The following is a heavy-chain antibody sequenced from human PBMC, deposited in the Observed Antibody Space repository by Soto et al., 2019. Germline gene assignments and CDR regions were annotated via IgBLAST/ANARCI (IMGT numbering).Heavy chain of an antibody. CDR2: IIPIFGTA. J-gene: IGHJ4*02. D-gene: IGHD3-10*01. CDR1: GGTFSSYA. CDR3: ARFFVEYYGSGGHFDY. V-gene: IGHV1-69*13. Sequence: SVKVSCKASGGTFSSYAISWVRQAPGQGLEWMGGIIPIFGTANYAQKFQGRVTITADESTSTAYMELSSLRSEDTAVYYCARFFVEYYGSGGHFDYWGQGTLVTVSS.